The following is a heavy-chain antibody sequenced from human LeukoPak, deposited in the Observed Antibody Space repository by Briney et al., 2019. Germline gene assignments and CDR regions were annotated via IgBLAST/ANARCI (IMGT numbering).Heavy chain of an antibody. J-gene: IGHJ6*02. Sequence: PGRPLRLACAASGLPVGDHAMSWGRQAPGNGLNSVGFIGRKAHGGTTEHSASVKGSFTISRDDSTRTAYLQMNSLKTEDTAVYYSTRGPIQLWLHTGMDVWGQGTTVTVSS. D-gene: IGHD5-18*01. CDR1: GLPVGDHA. V-gene: IGHV3-49*04. CDR3: TRGPIQLWLHTGMDV. CDR2: IGRKAHGGTT.